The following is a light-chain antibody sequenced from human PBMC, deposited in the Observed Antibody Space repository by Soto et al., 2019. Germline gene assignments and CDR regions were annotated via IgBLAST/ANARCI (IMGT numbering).Light chain of an antibody. V-gene: IGLV2-14*01. CDR1: SSDVGGYDY. Sequence: QSVLTQPASVSGSPGQSIAISCTGTSSDVGGYDYVSWYQQHPGRAPKLMIYDVSNRPSGASNRFSGSKSGNTASLTISGLQPEDEADYYCSSYTSSNSWVFGGGTQLTVL. CDR2: DVS. J-gene: IGLJ3*02. CDR3: SSYTSSNSWV.